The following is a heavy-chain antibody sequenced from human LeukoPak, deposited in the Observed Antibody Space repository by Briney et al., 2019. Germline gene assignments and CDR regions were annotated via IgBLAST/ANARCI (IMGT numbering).Heavy chain of an antibody. CDR1: GYTFTSYD. CDR2: MNPNSGNT. D-gene: IGHD1-26*01. J-gene: IGHJ3*02. V-gene: IGHV1-8*01. CDR3: ARDLRYSGSYYLAFDI. Sequence: ASVKVSCKASGYTFTSYDINWVRQATGQGLEWMGWMNPNSGNTGYAQKFQGRVTITTDESTSTAYMELSSLRSEDTAVYYCARDLRYSGSYYLAFDIWGQGTMVTVSS.